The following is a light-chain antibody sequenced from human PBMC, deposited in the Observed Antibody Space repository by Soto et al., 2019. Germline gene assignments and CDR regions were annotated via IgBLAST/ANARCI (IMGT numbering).Light chain of an antibody. CDR3: SSYTTSNTRQIV. CDR2: DVS. CDR1: SSDVGGYNY. J-gene: IGLJ1*01. Sequence: QPVLTQPASVSGSPGQSITISCTGTSSDVGGYNYVSCYQQHPGKAPKFMIYDVSNRPSGVSNRFSGSKSGNTASLTISGLQAEDEADYYCSSYTTSNTRQIVFGTGTQLTVL. V-gene: IGLV2-14*01.